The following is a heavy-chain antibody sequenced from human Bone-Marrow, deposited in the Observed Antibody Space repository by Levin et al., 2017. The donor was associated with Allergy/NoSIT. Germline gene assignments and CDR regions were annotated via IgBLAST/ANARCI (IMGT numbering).Heavy chain of an antibody. CDR1: GGTFGVYG. D-gene: IGHD1-26*01. Sequence: PGGSLRLSCKASGGTFGVYGISWVRQAPGQGLEWMGGIIPVYGTPHYAQKFQGRVTIIADESTTTAYIDLSSLRSEDTAVYYCASAEEIYGYSDHGWHYYGMDVWGQGTTVTVSS. CDR2: IIPVYGTP. V-gene: IGHV1-69*01. J-gene: IGHJ6*02. CDR3: ASAEEIYGYSDHGWHYYGMDV.